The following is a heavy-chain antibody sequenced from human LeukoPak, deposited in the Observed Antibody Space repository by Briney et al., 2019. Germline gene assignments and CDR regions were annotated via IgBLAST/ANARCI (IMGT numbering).Heavy chain of an antibody. J-gene: IGHJ3*02. Sequence: PGRSLRLSCTASGFIFSNYAMHWVRQAPGKGLEWVAVISYDGSNKYYADSVKGRLIISRDNSKNTLYLQMNSLRAEDTAVYYCASQQAELFDIWGQGTMVTVSS. CDR1: GFIFSNYA. CDR2: ISYDGSNK. D-gene: IGHD1-14*01. V-gene: IGHV3-30-3*01. CDR3: ASQQAELFDI.